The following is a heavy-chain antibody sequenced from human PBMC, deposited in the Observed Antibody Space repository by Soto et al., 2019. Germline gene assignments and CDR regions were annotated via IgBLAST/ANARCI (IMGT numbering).Heavy chain of an antibody. V-gene: IGHV3-15*07. J-gene: IGHJ4*02. Sequence: PGGSLRLSCVDSSVAFSHAWMNWVRQAPGKGLEWAGRIKSKPDGGTTDYAAPVKGRFTISRDDSKNSLFLQMDSLKIEDTAVYYCSTGPRPNSGAVGGTPPNLKIWGQGAQVTVSS. CDR2: IKSKPDGGTT. CDR3: STGPRPNSGAVGGTPPNLKI. D-gene: IGHD6-19*01. CDR1: SVAFSHAW.